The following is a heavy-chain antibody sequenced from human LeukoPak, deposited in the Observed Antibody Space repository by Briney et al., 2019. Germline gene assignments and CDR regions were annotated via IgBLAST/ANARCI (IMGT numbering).Heavy chain of an antibody. V-gene: IGHV3-21*01. CDR1: GFTFSSYS. CDR2: ISSSSSNI. D-gene: IGHD5-18*01. J-gene: IGHJ5*02. Sequence: GGSLRLSCAASGFTFSSYSMNWVRQAPGKGLEWVSSISSSSSNIYYGDSVKGRFTISRDNAKNSLYLQMNSLRAEDTAVYYCATETGYNYGFDHWVQATQVTVSS. CDR3: ATETGYNYGFDH.